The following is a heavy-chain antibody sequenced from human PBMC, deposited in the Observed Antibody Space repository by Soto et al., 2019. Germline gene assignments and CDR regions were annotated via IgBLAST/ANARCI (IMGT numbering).Heavy chain of an antibody. V-gene: IGHV3-33*01. CDR2: IWYDGSNK. J-gene: IGHJ4*02. D-gene: IGHD2-15*01. Sequence: GGSLRLSCAASGFTFSSYGMHWVRQAPGKGLEWVAVIWYDGSNKYYADSVKGRFTISRDNSKNTLYLQMNSLRAEDTAVYYCARDGYCSGGSCYSGLDYWGQGTLVTVSS. CDR3: ARDGYCSGGSCYSGLDY. CDR1: GFTFSSYG.